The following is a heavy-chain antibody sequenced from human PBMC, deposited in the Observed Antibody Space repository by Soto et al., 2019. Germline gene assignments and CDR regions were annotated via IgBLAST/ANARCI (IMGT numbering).Heavy chain of an antibody. CDR1: GFTFSSYG. V-gene: IGHV3-33*01. D-gene: IGHD5-12*01. CDR2: IWYDGSNK. Sequence: QVQLVESGGGVVQPGRSLRLSCAASGFTFSSYGMHWVRQAPGKGLEWVAVIWYDGSNKYYADSVKGRFTISRDNSKNTLYLQMNSLRAEDTAVYYCARGGYDSENAFDIWGQGTMVTVSS. J-gene: IGHJ3*02. CDR3: ARGGYDSENAFDI.